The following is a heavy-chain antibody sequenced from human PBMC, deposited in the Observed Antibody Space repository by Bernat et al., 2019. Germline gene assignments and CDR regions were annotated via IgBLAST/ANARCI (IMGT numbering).Heavy chain of an antibody. CDR3: ARIPWNSDGFDI. J-gene: IGHJ3*02. Sequence: EVQLVESGGGLVQPGGSLRLSCAASGVPFSNYEMNWVRQAPGKGLEWVSYISSNEKSISYADSVKSRFTISRDNAKQSLYLQMNSLRAEDTAVYHCARIPWNSDGFDIWGQGTMVTVSS. CDR1: GVPFSNYE. V-gene: IGHV3-48*03. CDR2: ISSNEKSI. D-gene: IGHD1-7*01.